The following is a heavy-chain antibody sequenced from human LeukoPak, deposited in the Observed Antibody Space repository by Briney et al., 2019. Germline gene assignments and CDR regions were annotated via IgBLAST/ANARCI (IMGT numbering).Heavy chain of an antibody. CDR1: GGSISSYY. CDR3: ARAAAMGGSNWFDP. CDR2: TYYSGST. V-gene: IGHV4-59*08. D-gene: IGHD2-2*01. Sequence: SETLSLTCTVSGGSISSYYWSWIRQPPGKGLEWIGYTYYSGSTNYNPSLKSRVTISVDTSKNQFSLKLSSVTAADTAVYYCARAAAMGGSNWFDPWGQGTLVTVSS. J-gene: IGHJ5*02.